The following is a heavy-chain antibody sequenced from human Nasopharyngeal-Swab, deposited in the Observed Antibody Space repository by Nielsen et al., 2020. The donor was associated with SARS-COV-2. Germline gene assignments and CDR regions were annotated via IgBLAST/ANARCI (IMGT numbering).Heavy chain of an antibody. J-gene: IGHJ2*01. CDR2: ISYDGSNK. CDR1: GFTFSSYG. Sequence: GESLKISCAASGFTFSSYGMHWVRQAPGKGLEWVAVISYDGSNKYYLDSVKDRFTISRDNSKNTVYLQMNSLRAEDTAVYYCARGQESYSSSWLNWYFDLWGRGTLVTVSS. CDR3: ARGQESYSSSWLNWYFDL. V-gene: IGHV3-30*03. D-gene: IGHD6-13*01.